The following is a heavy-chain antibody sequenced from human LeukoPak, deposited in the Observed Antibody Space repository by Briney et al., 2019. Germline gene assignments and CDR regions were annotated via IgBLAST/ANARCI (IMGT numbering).Heavy chain of an antibody. CDR2: INPDSGDT. CDR3: AIMGDTFDI. D-gene: IGHD2-8*01. J-gene: IGHJ3*02. Sequence: ASVKVSCKASGYTFTGYYMHWVRQAPGQGLEWMGSINPDSGDTNYAQNLQGRVTMTRDTSINTAYPDLSRLRSDDTAVYYCAIMGDTFDIWGQGTKVTVSS. CDR1: GYTFTGYY. V-gene: IGHV1-2*02.